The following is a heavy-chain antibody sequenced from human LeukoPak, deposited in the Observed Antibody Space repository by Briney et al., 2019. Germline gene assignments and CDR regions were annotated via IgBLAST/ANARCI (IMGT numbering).Heavy chain of an antibody. CDR2: IYSGGST. CDR3: ARGHNWNDRGAFDI. V-gene: IGHV3-53*01. J-gene: IGHJ3*02. CDR1: GFTFSSNY. D-gene: IGHD1-1*01. Sequence: TGGSLRLSCAASGFTFSSNYMSWVRQAPGKGLEWVSSIYSGGSTYYSDSVKGRFTISRDSSKNTLYLQMSSLRAEDTAVYYCARGHNWNDRGAFDIWGQGTMVTVSS.